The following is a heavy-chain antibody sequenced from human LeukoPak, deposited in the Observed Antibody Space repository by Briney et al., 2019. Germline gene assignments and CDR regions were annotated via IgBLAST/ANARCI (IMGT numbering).Heavy chain of an antibody. CDR3: ARGYGNNPKFVY. CDR1: AGSIRSYY. Sequence: SETLSLTCTVSAGSIRSYYWSWIRQPPGKGLELIGYIYYSGGTNYNPSLKSRVTISVDTSKNQFSLKLTSVTAADTAVYYCARGYGNNPKFVYWGQGTLVTVSS. J-gene: IGHJ4*02. D-gene: IGHD5-18*01. CDR2: IYYSGGT. V-gene: IGHV4-59*01.